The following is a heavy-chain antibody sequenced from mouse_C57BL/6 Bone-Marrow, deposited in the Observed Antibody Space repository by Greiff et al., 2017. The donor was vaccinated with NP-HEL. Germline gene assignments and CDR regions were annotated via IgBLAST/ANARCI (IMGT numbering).Heavy chain of an antibody. CDR2: IDPETGGT. D-gene: IGHD2-2*01. Sequence: QVQLQQSGAELVRPGASVTLSCKASGYTFTDYEMHWVKQTPVHGLEWIGAIDPETGGTAYNQKFKGKAILTADKSSSTAYMELRSLTSEDSAVYYCTRGEGLYGYDKRDYWGQGTSVTVSS. CDR1: GYTFTDYE. CDR3: TRGEGLYGYDKRDY. V-gene: IGHV1-15*01. J-gene: IGHJ4*01.